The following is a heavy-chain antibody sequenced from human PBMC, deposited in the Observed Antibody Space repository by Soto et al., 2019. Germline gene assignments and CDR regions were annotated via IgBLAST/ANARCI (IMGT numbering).Heavy chain of an antibody. V-gene: IGHV1-18*01. D-gene: IGHD3-22*01. J-gene: IGHJ3*02. CDR3: ATPGYYDSSGYLRQDAFDI. CDR1: GYTFTSYG. CDR2: ISAYNGNT. Sequence: ASVKVSCKASGYTFTSYGISWVRQAPGQRLEWMGWISAYNGNTNYAQKLQGRVTMTTDTSTSTAYMELRSLRSDDTAVYYCATPGYYDSSGYLRQDAFDIWGQGTMVTVSS.